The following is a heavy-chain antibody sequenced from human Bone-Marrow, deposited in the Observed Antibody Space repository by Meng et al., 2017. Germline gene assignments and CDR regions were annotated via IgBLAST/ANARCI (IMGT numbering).Heavy chain of an antibody. CDR3: ARHKGNSYGYLYVDC. J-gene: IGHJ4*02. V-gene: IGHV4-34*01. CDR2: NHSGST. Sequence: NHSGSTNYNPSLKSRVAISVDTSKNQFSLKLSSVTAADTAAYYCARHKGNSYGYLYVDCWGQGTLVTVSS. D-gene: IGHD5-18*01.